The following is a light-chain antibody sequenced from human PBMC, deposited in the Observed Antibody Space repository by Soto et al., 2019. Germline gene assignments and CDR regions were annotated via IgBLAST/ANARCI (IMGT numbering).Light chain of an antibody. CDR3: AAWDDSLSGYV. CDR1: STNIGSSY. CDR2: NNN. V-gene: IGLV1-47*02. J-gene: IGLJ1*01. Sequence: SVLTQPPSASGTPGQRITISCSGSSTNIGSSYVYWYQQLPGTAPKLLMYNNNQRPSGVPDRVSGSKSGTSASLAISGLRSDDEGDYYCAAWDDSLSGYVFGTGTKVTVL.